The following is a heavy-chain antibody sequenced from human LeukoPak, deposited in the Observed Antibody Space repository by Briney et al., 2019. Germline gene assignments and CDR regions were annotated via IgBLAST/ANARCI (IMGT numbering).Heavy chain of an antibody. CDR2: MNPNSGNT. CDR1: GYTFTSYD. Sequence: VASVMVSCKASGYTFTSYDINWVRQATGQGLEWMGWMNPNSGNTGYAQKFQGRITMTTNTSISIAYMELRSLRSDDTAVYYCALEGSGDEYFQHWGQGTLVTVSS. D-gene: IGHD1-26*01. J-gene: IGHJ1*01. CDR3: ALEGSGDEYFQH. V-gene: IGHV1-8*02.